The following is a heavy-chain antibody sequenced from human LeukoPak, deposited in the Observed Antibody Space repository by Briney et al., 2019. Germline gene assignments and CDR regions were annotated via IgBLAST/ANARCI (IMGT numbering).Heavy chain of an antibody. Sequence: PGGSLRLSCAASGFTFTTYAMSWVRQAPGKGLEWVSAISGSGGSTYYADSVKGRFTISRVNSKNTLYLQMNSLRAEDTAVYYCARRCYDSSGFDYWGQGTLVTVSS. V-gene: IGHV3-23*01. CDR3: ARRCYDSSGFDY. D-gene: IGHD3-22*01. CDR1: GFTFTTYA. J-gene: IGHJ4*02. CDR2: ISGSGGST.